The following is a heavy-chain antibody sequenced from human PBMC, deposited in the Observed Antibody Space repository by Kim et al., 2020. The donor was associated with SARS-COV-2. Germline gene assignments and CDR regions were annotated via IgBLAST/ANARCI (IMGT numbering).Heavy chain of an antibody. CDR2: ISSGSSYT. CDR1: GFTFSDYY. Sequence: GGSLRLSCAASGFTFSDYYMTWIRQAPGKGLEWVSYISSGSSYTNYADSVKGRFTISRDNAKNSLFLQMDSLRAEDTAFYYCVRDRRNPYDILTGYSLYYFDSWGQGTLVTVSS. CDR3: VRDRRNPYDILTGYSLYYFDS. V-gene: IGHV3-11*05. D-gene: IGHD3-9*01. J-gene: IGHJ4*02.